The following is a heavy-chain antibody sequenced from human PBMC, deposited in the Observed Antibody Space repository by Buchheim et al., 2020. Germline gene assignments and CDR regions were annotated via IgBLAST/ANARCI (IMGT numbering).Heavy chain of an antibody. CDR1: GGSISGSSSY. CDR3: ATSNWFDP. J-gene: IGHJ5*01. V-gene: IGHV4-39*01. Sequence: QLQLQESGPGLVKPSETLSLTCSVSGGSISGSSSYWGWVRQPPGRGLEWIGSIYHSGSTYYNPSLKSRVTISVDTSRNQFSLKMSYVTAAGTAVYYCATSNWFDPWGQGTL. CDR2: IYHSGST.